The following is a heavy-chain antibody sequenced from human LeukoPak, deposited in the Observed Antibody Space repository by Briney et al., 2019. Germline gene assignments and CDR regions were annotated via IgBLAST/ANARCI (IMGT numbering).Heavy chain of an antibody. CDR2: TYPGDSDS. CDR3: ARQITSNDAFDI. V-gene: IGHV5-51*01. J-gene: IGHJ3*02. CDR1: GYSFTSYW. Sequence: GESLKISCKGSGYSFTSYWIGWVRQMPGKGLEWIGITYPGDSDSRYSPSFQGQVTISADRSISTANLQWSSLKASDTAMYYCARQITSNDAFDIWGQGTMVTVSS. D-gene: IGHD3-10*01.